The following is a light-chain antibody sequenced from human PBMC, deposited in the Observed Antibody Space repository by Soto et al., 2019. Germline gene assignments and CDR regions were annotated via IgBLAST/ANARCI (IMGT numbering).Light chain of an antibody. J-gene: IGLJ2*01. V-gene: IGLV1-47*01. CDR1: SSNIGSNF. CDR2: RND. Sequence: QPVLTQAPSASGTPGQRVTISCSGSSSNIGSNFVYWYQKFPGTAPKVLIYRNDQRPSGVPDRFSGSKSGTSASLAISGLRSEDEADYYCAVWEDSLNGSVAFGGGTQLTVL. CDR3: AVWEDSLNGSVA.